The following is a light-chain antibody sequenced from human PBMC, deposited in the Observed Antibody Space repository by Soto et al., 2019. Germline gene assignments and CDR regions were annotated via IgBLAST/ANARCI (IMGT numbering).Light chain of an antibody. CDR2: DVS. J-gene: IGKJ2*01. Sequence: EIVMTQSPATLSMSPGERVTLSCRASQSISSSLAWYQQKRGQAPRLLMYDVSTRATGVPARFSGSGSGTDFTLTISSLEPEDFAVYYCQQRSNWPPYTFGQGTKLEIK. V-gene: IGKV3-11*01. CDR3: QQRSNWPPYT. CDR1: QSISSS.